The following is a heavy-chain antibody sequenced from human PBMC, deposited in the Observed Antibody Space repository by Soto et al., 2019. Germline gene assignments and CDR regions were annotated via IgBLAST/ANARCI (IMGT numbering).Heavy chain of an antibody. V-gene: IGHV1-69*01. D-gene: IGHD2-15*01. CDR2: IIPIFGTA. CDR1: GGTFSSYA. J-gene: IGHJ5*02. Sequence: QVQLVQSGAEVKKPGSSVKVSCKASGGTFSSYAISWVRQAPGQGLEWMGGIIPIFGTANYAQKFQGRVTITADESTSPAYRELRSLRSEETAVYYGAGRLSGGRIEWSAPWGKGTLVTVSS. CDR3: AGRLSGGRIEWSAP.